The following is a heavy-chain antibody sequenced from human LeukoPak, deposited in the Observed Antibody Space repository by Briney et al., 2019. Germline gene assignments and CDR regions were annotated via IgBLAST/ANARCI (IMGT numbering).Heavy chain of an antibody. CDR2: ISAYNGNT. D-gene: IGHD3-22*01. CDR3: ARTYYYDSSGYHYFDY. V-gene: IGHV1-18*04. J-gene: IGHJ4*02. CDR1: GYTFSGFY. Sequence: ASVKVSCKASGYTFSGFYIHWVRQAPGQGLEWMGWISAYNGNTNYAQKLQGRVTMTTDTSTSTAYMELRSLRSDDTAVYYCARTYYYDSSGYHYFDYWGQGTLVTVSS.